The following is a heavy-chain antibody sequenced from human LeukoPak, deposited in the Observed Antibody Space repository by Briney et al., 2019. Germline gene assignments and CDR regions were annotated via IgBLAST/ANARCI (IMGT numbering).Heavy chain of an antibody. CDR1: GGSISSYY. D-gene: IGHD3/OR15-3a*01. CDR2: IYYSGST. Sequence: SETLSLTCTVSGGSISSYYWSWIRQPPGKGLEWIGYIYYSGSTNYNPSLKSRVTISVDTSKSQFSLKLSSVTAADTAVYYCARATGRSGLVINYYGMDVWGQGTTVTVSS. J-gene: IGHJ6*02. CDR3: ARATGRSGLVINYYGMDV. V-gene: IGHV4-59*08.